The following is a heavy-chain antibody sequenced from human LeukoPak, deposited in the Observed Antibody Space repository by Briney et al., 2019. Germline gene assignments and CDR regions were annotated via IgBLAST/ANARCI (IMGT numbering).Heavy chain of an antibody. V-gene: IGHV3-7*03. CDR3: AKGGHYYDSSGFYFDY. CDR2: IKQDGSEK. D-gene: IGHD3-22*01. J-gene: IGHJ4*02. CDR1: GFTFSSYW. Sequence: AGGSLRLSCAASGFTFSSYWMSWVRQAPGKGLEWVANIKQDGSEKYYVDSVKGRFTISRDNAKNSLYLQMNSLRAEDTAVYYCAKGGHYYDSSGFYFDYWGQGTLVTVSS.